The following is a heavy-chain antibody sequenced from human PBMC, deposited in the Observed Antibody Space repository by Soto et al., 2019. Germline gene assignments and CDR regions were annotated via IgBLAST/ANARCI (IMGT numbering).Heavy chain of an antibody. CDR3: ATLRAHTDH. V-gene: IGHV1-69*09. CDR1: GGTFSTFT. Sequence: QVQLVQSGADVKKPGSSVKVSCKTFGGTFSTFTINWVRQAPGQGLVWLGSFTPFLNISNNARNFLGRITLAADESTTTPYRELQSLSPKDTVIYFCATLRAHTDHWDQGTLVSVSS. J-gene: IGHJ5*02. CDR2: FTPFLNIS. D-gene: IGHD2-21*01.